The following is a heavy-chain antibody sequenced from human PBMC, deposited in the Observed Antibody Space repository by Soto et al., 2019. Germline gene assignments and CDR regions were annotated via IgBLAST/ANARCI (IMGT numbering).Heavy chain of an antibody. Sequence: XXSLKISCKGSGYSFTSYWIGWVRQMPGKGLEWMGIIYPGDSDTRYSPSFQGQVTISADKSISTAYLQWSSLKASDTALYYCARRGTAVAGTYYYYYMDVWGKGTTVTVSS. CDR1: GYSFTSYW. D-gene: IGHD6-19*01. CDR3: ARRGTAVAGTYYYYYMDV. J-gene: IGHJ6*03. V-gene: IGHV5-51*01. CDR2: IYPGDSDT.